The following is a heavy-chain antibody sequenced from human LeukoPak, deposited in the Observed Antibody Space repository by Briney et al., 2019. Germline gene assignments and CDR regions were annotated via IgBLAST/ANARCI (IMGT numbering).Heavy chain of an antibody. CDR2: ISGSGAGI. J-gene: IGHJ3*02. Sequence: PSETLSLTCTVSGGSISSYYWSWVRQAPGKGLEWVSSISGSGAGIYYTDSVKGRFTISRDNAKNTLYLQMNSLRAEDTAVYYCAREDDYGDYYLFDIWGQGTMVTVSS. D-gene: IGHD4-17*01. V-gene: IGHV3-23*01. CDR3: AREDDYGDYYLFDI. CDR1: GGSISSYY.